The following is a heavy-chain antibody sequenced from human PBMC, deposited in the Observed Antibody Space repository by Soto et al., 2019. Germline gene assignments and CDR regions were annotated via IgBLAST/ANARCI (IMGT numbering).Heavy chain of an antibody. CDR1: GYTFTSYY. CDR2: INPSGGIT. D-gene: IGHD3-3*01. J-gene: IGHJ6*03. Sequence: ASVKVSCKASGYTFTSYYMHWVRQAPGQGLEWMGIINPSGGITSYAQKFQGRVTMTRDTSTSTVYMELSSLRSEDTAVYYCAREGSALPDFGVVPPEYYYYYMDVWGKGTTVTVSS. CDR3: AREGSALPDFGVVPPEYYYYYMDV. V-gene: IGHV1-46*01.